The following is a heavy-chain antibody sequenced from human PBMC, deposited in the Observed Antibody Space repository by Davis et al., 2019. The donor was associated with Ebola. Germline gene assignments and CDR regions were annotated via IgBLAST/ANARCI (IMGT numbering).Heavy chain of an antibody. CDR2: INPNSGGT. CDR3: ATASRGNYYMDV. V-gene: IGHV1-2*02. CDR1: GYTFTGYY. J-gene: IGHJ6*03. D-gene: IGHD1-14*01. Sequence: ASVKVSCKASGYTFTGYYMHWVRQAPGQGLEWMGWINPNSGGTNYAQKFQGRITITADESTSTAYMELSSLRSEDTAVYYCATASRGNYYMDVWGKGTTVTVSS.